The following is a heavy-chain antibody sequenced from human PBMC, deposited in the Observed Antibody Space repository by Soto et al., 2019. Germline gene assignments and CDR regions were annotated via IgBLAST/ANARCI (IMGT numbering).Heavy chain of an antibody. D-gene: IGHD2-15*01. Sequence: EVQLVESGGGLVQPGRSLRLSCAASGFTFDDYAMHWVRQAPGKGLEWVSGISWNSGSIGYADSVKGRFTISRDNAKNSLYLQMNRLRAEDPALYYCAKVINGGRFDYWGQGTLVTVSS. CDR3: AKVINGGRFDY. CDR2: ISWNSGSI. V-gene: IGHV3-9*01. CDR1: GFTFDDYA. J-gene: IGHJ4*02.